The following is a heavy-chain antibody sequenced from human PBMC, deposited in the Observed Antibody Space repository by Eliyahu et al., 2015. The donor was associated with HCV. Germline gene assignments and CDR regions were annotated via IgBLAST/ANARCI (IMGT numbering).Heavy chain of an antibody. D-gene: IGHD2-15*01. J-gene: IGHJ4*02. V-gene: IGHV3-11*01. Sequence: QVQLVESGAALVKPGGSLRLSCAASGFXFSDYYMSWIRQAPGKGLGWVSYISSSGSTIYYADSVKGRFTISRDNAKNSLYLQMNSLRAEDTAVYYCAREFVVVAATVQYFDYWGQGTLVTVSS. CDR2: ISSSGSTI. CDR3: AREFVVVAATVQYFDY. CDR1: GFXFSDYY.